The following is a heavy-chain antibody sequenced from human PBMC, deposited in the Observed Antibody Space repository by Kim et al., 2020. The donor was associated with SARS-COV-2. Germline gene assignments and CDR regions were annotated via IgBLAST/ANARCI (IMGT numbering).Heavy chain of an antibody. Sequence: VKGRLTISRDNGQNSLYLQMSSLRDEDTAVYYCVRGASCRSINCYVRLDYWGQGTLVTVSS. CDR3: VRGASCRSINCYVRLDY. J-gene: IGHJ4*02. V-gene: IGHV3-48*02. D-gene: IGHD2-2*01.